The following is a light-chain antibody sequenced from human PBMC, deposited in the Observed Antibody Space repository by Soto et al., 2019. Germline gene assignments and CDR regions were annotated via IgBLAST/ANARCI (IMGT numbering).Light chain of an antibody. V-gene: IGKV3-20*01. Sequence: EIVLTQSPGTLSLSPGERATLSCRASQSVSSNYLAWYQQKPGQAPRLLIYGTSSRATGIPDRFSGSGSGTDFTLTISRLKPEDFAVYYCQQHCSSPLVTFGQGTRLEIK. CDR2: GTS. J-gene: IGKJ5*01. CDR3: QQHCSSPLVT. CDR1: QSVSSNY.